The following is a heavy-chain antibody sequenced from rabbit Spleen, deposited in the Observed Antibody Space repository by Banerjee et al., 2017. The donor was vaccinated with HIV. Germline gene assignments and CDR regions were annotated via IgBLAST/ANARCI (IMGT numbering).Heavy chain of an antibody. CDR3: ARGAGYDDYGYATQLDL. CDR2: IDPVFGIT. CDR1: GFDFSTYG. Sequence: QEQLVESGGGLVQPGGSLKLSCKASGFDFSTYGVSWVRQAPGKGLEWIGYIDPVFGITYYANWVNGRFSISRENAQNTVFLQMTTLTAADTATYFCARGAGYDDYGYATQLDLWGPGTLVTVS. D-gene: IGHD6-1*01. V-gene: IGHV1S47*01. J-gene: IGHJ6*01.